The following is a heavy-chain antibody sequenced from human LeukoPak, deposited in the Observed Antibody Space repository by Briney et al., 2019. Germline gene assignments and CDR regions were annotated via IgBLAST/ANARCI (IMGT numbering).Heavy chain of an antibody. J-gene: IGHJ4*02. V-gene: IGHV3-23*01. Sequence: PGGSLRLSCAASGFTFSSYAMSWVRQAPGKGLEWVSAISGSGGSTYYADSVKGRFTISRDNSKNTLYLQMNSLRAEDTAVYYCAKDPRYSRSWSNVPFDYWGQGTLVTVSS. CDR3: AKDPRYSRSWSNVPFDY. CDR2: ISGSGGST. CDR1: GFTFSSYA. D-gene: IGHD6-13*01.